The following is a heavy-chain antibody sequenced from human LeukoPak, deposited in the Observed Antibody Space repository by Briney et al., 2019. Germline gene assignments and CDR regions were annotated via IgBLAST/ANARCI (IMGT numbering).Heavy chain of an antibody. Sequence: ASVKVSCKASGYTFTVYYMHWVRQAPGQGLEWMGWINPNSGGTNYAQKFQGRVTMTRDTSISTAYMELSRLRSDDTAVYYCARAILYRGAFDIWGQGTMVTVSS. D-gene: IGHD2-8*01. V-gene: IGHV1-2*02. CDR3: ARAILYRGAFDI. CDR2: INPNSGGT. J-gene: IGHJ3*02. CDR1: GYTFTVYY.